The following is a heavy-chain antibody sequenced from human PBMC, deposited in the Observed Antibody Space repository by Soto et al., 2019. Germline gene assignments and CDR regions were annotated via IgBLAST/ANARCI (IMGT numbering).Heavy chain of an antibody. J-gene: IGHJ4*02. Sequence: EVQLVESGGGLVQPGGSLRLSCAASGFTFSSYSMNWVRQAPGKGLEWVSYISSSSSTIHYSDSVKGRFTISRDNAKNSLYLQMTSLRAEDTAVYYCARDSPRYSGSYPPAYWGQGTLVTVSS. CDR1: GFTFSSYS. CDR2: ISSSSSTI. V-gene: IGHV3-48*01. CDR3: ARDSPRYSGSYPPAY. D-gene: IGHD1-26*01.